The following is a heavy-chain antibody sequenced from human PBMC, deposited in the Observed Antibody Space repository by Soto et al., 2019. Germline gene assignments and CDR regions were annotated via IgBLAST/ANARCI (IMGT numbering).Heavy chain of an antibody. CDR3: ARMRKSNDYDFWSGYYALNYYYGMDV. D-gene: IGHD3-3*01. CDR2: INHSGST. CDR1: GGSFSGYY. V-gene: IGHV4-34*01. J-gene: IGHJ6*02. Sequence: SETLSLTCAVYGGSFSGYYWSWIRQPPGKGLEWIGEINHSGSTNYNPSLKSRVTISVDTSKNQFSLKLSSATAADTAVYYCARMRKSNDYDFWSGYYALNYYYGMDVWGQGTTVTVSS.